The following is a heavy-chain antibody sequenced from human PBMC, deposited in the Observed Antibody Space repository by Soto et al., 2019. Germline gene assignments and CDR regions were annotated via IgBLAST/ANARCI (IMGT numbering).Heavy chain of an antibody. CDR2: VTVTGGST. CDR1: AISFNTYG. CDR3: ARQKSPEGWFDP. J-gene: IGHJ5*02. V-gene: IGHV3-23*01. Sequence: PWGSLRLACAASAISFNTYGVTLFRHAPGKGLEWVSTVTVTGGSTYYADSVKGRFTISRDRSNYTVSLLLNSLRVEDTAIYYCARQKSPEGWFDPWGQGTLVTVSS.